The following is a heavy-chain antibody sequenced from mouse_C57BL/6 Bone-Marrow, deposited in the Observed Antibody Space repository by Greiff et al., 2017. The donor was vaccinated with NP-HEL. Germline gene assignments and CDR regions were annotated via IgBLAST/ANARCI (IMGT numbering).Heavy chain of an antibody. J-gene: IGHJ3*01. CDR1: GFSFNTYA. CDR3: VGGCDGYLAVGG. V-gene: IGHV10-1*01. D-gene: IGHD2-3*01. CDR2: IRSKSNNYAT. Sequence: EVKLVESGGGLVQPKGSLKLSCAASGFSFNTYAMNWVRQAPGKGLEWVARIRSKSNNYATYYADSVKDRFTISRDDSERILSLPMTNLKTEATAVYYGVGGCDGYLAVGGGGEGGLVTVSA.